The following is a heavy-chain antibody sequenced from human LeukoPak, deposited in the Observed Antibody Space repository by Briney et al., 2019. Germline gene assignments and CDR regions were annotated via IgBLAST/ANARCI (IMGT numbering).Heavy chain of an antibody. D-gene: IGHD2-21*01. J-gene: IGHJ6*03. V-gene: IGHV3-33*01. CDR2: IWYDGSNK. Sequence: PGRSLRLSCAASGFTFRSYGMHWVRQAPGKGLEWVAVIWYDGSNKYYADSVKGRFTISRDNSKNTLYLQMNSLRAEDTAVYYCARGYCGGDCYSPYYMDVWGKGTTVTVSS. CDR3: ARGYCGGDCYSPYYMDV. CDR1: GFTFRSYG.